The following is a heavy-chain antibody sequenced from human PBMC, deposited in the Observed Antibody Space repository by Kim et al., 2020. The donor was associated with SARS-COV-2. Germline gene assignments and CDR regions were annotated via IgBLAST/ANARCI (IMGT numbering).Heavy chain of an antibody. D-gene: IGHD2-21*02. J-gene: IGHJ2*01. CDR3: AKYVLGGGNSVRYFDL. Sequence: GGSLRLSCAASGFTFSSYAMSWVRQAPGKGLEWVSAISGSGGSTYYADSVKGRFTISRDNSKNTLYLQMNSLRAEDTAVYYCAKYVLGGGNSVRYFDLWGRGTLVTVSS. V-gene: IGHV3-23*01. CDR2: ISGSGGST. CDR1: GFTFSSYA.